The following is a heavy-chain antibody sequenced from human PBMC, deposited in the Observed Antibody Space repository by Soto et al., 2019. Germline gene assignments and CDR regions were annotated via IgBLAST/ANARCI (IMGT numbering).Heavy chain of an antibody. CDR1: DFTFSSYG. CDR3: ANDTYYHDSSGYYGFDY. J-gene: IGHJ4*02. V-gene: IGHV3-30*18. D-gene: IGHD3-22*01. CDR2: ISYDGSNK. Sequence: QVQLVESGGGVVQPGRSLTLSCAASDFTFSSYGIHWVRQAPGKGLEWVAVISYDGSNKQYGDSVKGRFTMSRDNSKNTVHLQMNSLRVEDTAVYYCANDTYYHDSSGYYGFDYWGQGTLVTVSS.